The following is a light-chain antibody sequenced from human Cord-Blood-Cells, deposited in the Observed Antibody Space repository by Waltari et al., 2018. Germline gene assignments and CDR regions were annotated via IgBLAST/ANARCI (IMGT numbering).Light chain of an antibody. V-gene: IGKV3-15*01. CDR2: GAS. CDR3: QQYNNWPPYT. J-gene: IGKJ2*01. CDR1: QSVSSN. Sequence: EIGMTQSPATLSVPRGERATLPCRASQSVSSNLAWYQQKPGQAPRLLIYGASTRATGIPARFSGSGSGTEFTLTISSLQSEDFAVYYCQQYNNWPPYTFGQGTKLEIK.